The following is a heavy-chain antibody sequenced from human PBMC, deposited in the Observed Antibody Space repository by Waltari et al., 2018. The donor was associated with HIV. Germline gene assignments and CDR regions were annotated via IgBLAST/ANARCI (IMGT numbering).Heavy chain of an antibody. Sequence: EVQLLESGGGLVQPGGSLRLSCEASEFTFGRYALSWFRQAPGQGLEGVSAISGSGGGTYYADSVKGRFTVSRDNPQNTLFLQMNSLRAEDTAIYYCAKVTRIAVAGTIDYWGQGTLVTVSS. CDR3: AKVTRIAVAGTIDY. CDR1: EFTFGRYA. V-gene: IGHV3-23*01. CDR2: ISGSGGGT. J-gene: IGHJ4*02. D-gene: IGHD6-19*01.